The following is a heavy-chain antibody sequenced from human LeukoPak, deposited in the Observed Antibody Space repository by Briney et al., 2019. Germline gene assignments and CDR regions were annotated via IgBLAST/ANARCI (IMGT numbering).Heavy chain of an antibody. J-gene: IGHJ4*02. V-gene: IGHV3-23*01. CDR2: ISGDGEST. CDR3: ARDEYKADAY. CDR1: GFTFTSYA. Sequence: GGSLRLSCAASGFTFTSYALDWVRQAPGKGLEWISVISGDGESTHYADSVKGRFTISRDNSKNTLYLQMNSLRAEDTAVYYCARDEYKADAYWGQGTLVTVSS. D-gene: IGHD2/OR15-2a*01.